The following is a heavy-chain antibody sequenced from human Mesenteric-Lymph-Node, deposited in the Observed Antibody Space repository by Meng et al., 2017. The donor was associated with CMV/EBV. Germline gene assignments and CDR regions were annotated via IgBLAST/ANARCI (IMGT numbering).Heavy chain of an antibody. CDR2: TSAGGGGST. Sequence: GGSLRLSCAASGFTFSSYAMSWVRQAPGKGLEWVSTTSAGGGGSTYYADSVKGRFTISRDNSKNTLYLQMNSPRAEDTAIYYCAKRQIDSGIVDYWGQGTLVTVSS. J-gene: IGHJ4*02. CDR1: GFTFSSYA. CDR3: AKRQIDSGIVDY. V-gene: IGHV3-23*01. D-gene: IGHD3-10*01.